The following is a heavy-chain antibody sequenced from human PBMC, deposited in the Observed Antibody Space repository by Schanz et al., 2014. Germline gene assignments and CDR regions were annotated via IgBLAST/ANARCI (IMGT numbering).Heavy chain of an antibody. J-gene: IGHJ4*02. D-gene: IGHD2-2*01. CDR2: VRNKNNRYTT. CDR3: ARRASCSRIGCPFDS. CDR1: GFTVSSDH. Sequence: EVQLVESGGGFVQPGGSLGLSCVVSGFTVSSDHMSWVRQAPGKGLEWVGRVRNKNNRYTTEYAASVKGRFTISRDNAKNTLYLQMIRLRAEDTAMYYCARRASCSRIGCPFDSWGQGTLVTVSS. V-gene: IGHV3-72*01.